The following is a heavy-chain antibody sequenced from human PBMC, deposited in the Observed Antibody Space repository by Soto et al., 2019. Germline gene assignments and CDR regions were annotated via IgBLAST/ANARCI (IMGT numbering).Heavy chain of an antibody. Sequence: PGGSLRLSCAASGFTFSSYAVSWVRQAPGKGLEWVSAISGSGGSTYYADSVKGRFTISRDNSKNTLYLQMNSLRAEDTAVYYCAKDSAYGYDAFDIWGQGTMVTVSS. CDR1: GFTFSSYA. CDR2: ISGSGGST. V-gene: IGHV3-23*01. CDR3: AKDSAYGYDAFDI. D-gene: IGHD4-17*01. J-gene: IGHJ3*02.